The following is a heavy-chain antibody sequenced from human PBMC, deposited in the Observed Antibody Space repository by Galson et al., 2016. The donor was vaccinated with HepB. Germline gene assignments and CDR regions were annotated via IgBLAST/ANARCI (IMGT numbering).Heavy chain of an antibody. J-gene: IGHJ5*02. CDR3: ARQPPPSMIRGIISNWFDP. CDR1: GYKFTSYW. Sequence: QSGAEVKKPGESLRISCKGSGYKFTSYWISWVRQMPGKGLEWMGRIDPSDSYTKYSPSFEGHVTISADKSISTAYLEWSSLKASDTAMYYCARQPPPSMIRGIISNWFDPWGQGTLVTVSS. CDR2: IDPSDSYT. V-gene: IGHV5-10-1*01. D-gene: IGHD3-10*01.